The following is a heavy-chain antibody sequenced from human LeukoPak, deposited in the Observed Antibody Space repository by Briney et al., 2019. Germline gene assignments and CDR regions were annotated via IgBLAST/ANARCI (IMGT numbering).Heavy chain of an antibody. J-gene: IGHJ4*02. CDR1: GFTFDDYG. CDR2: INWNGGST. Sequence: GGSLRLSCAASGFTFDDYGMSWFRQAPVKGLEWVSGINWNGGSTGHADSVKGRFTISRDNAKNSLYLQMNSLRAEDTALYYCARPSMGADINWGQGTLVTVSS. CDR3: ARPSMGADIN. D-gene: IGHD1-26*01. V-gene: IGHV3-20*04.